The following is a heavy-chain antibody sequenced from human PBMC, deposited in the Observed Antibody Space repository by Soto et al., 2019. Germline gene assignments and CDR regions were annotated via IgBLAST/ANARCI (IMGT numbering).Heavy chain of an antibody. D-gene: IGHD6-13*01. V-gene: IGHV3-33*01. CDR1: GFTFSSYG. J-gene: IGHJ6*02. CDR3: ASLGGIAAAXGRPARLNYYYYYGMDV. Sequence: PGGSLRLSCAASGFTFSSYGMHWVRQAPGKGLEWVAVIWYDGSNKYYADSVKGRFTISRDNSKNTLYLQMNSLRAEDTAVYYCASLGGIAAAXGRPARLNYYYYYGMDVWGQGTTVTVSS. CDR2: IWYDGSNK.